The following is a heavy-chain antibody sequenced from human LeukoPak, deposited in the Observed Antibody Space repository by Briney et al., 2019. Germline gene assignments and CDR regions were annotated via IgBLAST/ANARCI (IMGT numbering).Heavy chain of an antibody. J-gene: IGHJ4*02. CDR3: ARGSYGFFDY. D-gene: IGHD5-18*01. CDR1: GFTLSSYA. V-gene: IGHV3-23*01. Sequence: GGSLRLSCAASGFTLSSYAMTWVRQAPGKGLEWVSAISGSGGSTYHADSVKGRFTISRDNSKNTLYLQMNSLRAEDTAVYYCARGSYGFFDYWGQGTLVTVSS. CDR2: ISGSGGST.